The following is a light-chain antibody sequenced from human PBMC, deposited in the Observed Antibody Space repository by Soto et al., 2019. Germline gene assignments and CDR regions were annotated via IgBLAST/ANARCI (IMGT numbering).Light chain of an antibody. CDR1: QSVSSY. Sequence: EIVLTQSPATLSLSPGERATLSCIASQSVSSYLAWYQQKPGQSPRLLIYDASNRSTGIPARFSGSGSGTDFTLTISGLEHQDFAVYYCQQRSNWPPLTFGPGTKVDIK. CDR2: DAS. CDR3: QQRSNWPPLT. J-gene: IGKJ3*01. V-gene: IGKV3-11*01.